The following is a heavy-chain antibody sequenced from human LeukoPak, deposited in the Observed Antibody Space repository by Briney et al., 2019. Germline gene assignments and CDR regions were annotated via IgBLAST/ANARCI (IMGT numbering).Heavy chain of an antibody. J-gene: IGHJ4*02. V-gene: IGHV4-4*02. Sequence: SETLSLTFAVSGGSISRNNMWFWVRQSPEKGLERIGEIYHDGSTNYHPSLKSRVTISMDKSKNQLSLKLNFVTAADTAVYYCARDRGGYTYSHDYWGQGTLVTVSS. D-gene: IGHD5-18*01. CDR3: ARDRGGYTYSHDY. CDR2: IYHDGST. CDR1: GGSISRNNM.